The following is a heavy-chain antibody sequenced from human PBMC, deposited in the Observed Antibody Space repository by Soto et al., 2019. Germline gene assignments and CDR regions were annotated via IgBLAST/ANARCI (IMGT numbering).Heavy chain of an antibody. CDR1: GGTFSSYA. V-gene: IGHV1-69*12. CDR3: ARGYYYDSSGYYNNWFDP. Sequence: QVQLVQSGAEVKKPGSSVKVSCKASGGTFSSYAISWVRQAPGQGLEWMGGIIPIFGTANYAQKFQGRVTITADEXTXTXXMELSSLRSEDTAVYYCARGYYYDSSGYYNNWFDPWGQGTLVTVSS. D-gene: IGHD3-22*01. CDR2: IIPIFGTA. J-gene: IGHJ5*02.